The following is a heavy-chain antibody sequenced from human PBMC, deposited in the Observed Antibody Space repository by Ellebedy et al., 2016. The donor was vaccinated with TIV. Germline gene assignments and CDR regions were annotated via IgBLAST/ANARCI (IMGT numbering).Heavy chain of an antibody. V-gene: IGHV1-69*13. D-gene: IGHD3-16*01. Sequence: SVKVSCXASGGTFSSYAISWVRQAPGQGLEWMGGIIPIFGTANYAQKFQGRVTITADESTSTAYMELSSLRSEDTAVYYCARRGGDMYYFDYWGQGTLVTVSS. J-gene: IGHJ4*02. CDR2: IIPIFGTA. CDR1: GGTFSSYA. CDR3: ARRGGDMYYFDY.